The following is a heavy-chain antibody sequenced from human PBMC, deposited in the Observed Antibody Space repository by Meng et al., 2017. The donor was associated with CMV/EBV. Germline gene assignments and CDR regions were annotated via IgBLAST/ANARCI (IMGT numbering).Heavy chain of an antibody. Sequence: GGSLRLSCAASGFTFSSYWMHWIRQAPGKGLVWVSRINSDGSSTSYADSVKGRFTISRDNAENTLYLQMNSLRAEDTAVYYCAREAAETYYYSGMDVWGQGTTVTVSS. CDR1: GFTFSSYW. J-gene: IGHJ6*02. V-gene: IGHV3-74*01. CDR3: AREAAETYYYSGMDV. CDR2: INSDGSST.